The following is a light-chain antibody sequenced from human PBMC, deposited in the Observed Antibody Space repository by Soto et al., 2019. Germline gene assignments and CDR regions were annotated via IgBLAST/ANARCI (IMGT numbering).Light chain of an antibody. Sequence: EVVLTQSPATLSLSPGDRAALSCKASQSVHNFLAWYQQKPGQAPRLLIYGASGRAAGIPDRFSGSGSGTDFTLSISRLEPEDFAVYYCQQYGSSLWTFGQGTKVDIK. V-gene: IGKV3-20*01. CDR3: QQYGSSLWT. CDR1: QSVHNF. CDR2: GAS. J-gene: IGKJ1*01.